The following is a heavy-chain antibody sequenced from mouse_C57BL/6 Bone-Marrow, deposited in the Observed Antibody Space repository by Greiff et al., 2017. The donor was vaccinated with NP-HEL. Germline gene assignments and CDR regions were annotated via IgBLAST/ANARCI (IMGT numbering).Heavy chain of an antibody. CDR2: SRNKANDYTT. V-gene: IGHV7-1*01. CDR1: GFTFSDFY. J-gene: IGHJ1*03. CDR3: ARDNWDWYFDV. Sequence: VQLVESGGGLVQSGRSLRLSCATSGFTFSDFYMEWVRQAPGKGLEWIAASRNKANDYTTEYSASVKGRFIVSRDTSQSILYLQMNALRAEDTAIYYCARDNWDWYFDVWGTGTTVTVSS.